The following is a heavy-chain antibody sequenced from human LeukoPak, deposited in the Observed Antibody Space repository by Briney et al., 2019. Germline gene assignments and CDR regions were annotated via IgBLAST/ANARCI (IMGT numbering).Heavy chain of an antibody. J-gene: IGHJ4*02. Sequence: SVKVSCKASGGTFSSYAISWVRQAPGQGLEWMGGIIPIFGTANYAQKFQGRVTITADESTSTAYTELSSLRSEDTAVYYCATGRYYYDSSGYYPEEFWGQGTLVTVSS. V-gene: IGHV1-69*13. CDR3: ATGRYYYDSSGYYPEEF. CDR1: GGTFSSYA. D-gene: IGHD3-22*01. CDR2: IIPIFGTA.